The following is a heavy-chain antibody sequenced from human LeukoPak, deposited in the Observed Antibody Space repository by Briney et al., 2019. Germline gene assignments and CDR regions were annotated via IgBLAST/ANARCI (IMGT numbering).Heavy chain of an antibody. V-gene: IGHV4-30-4*08. Sequence: PSETLSLTCTVSGGSISSGDYYWSWIRQPPGKGLEWIGYIYYSGSTYYNPSLKSRVTISVDTSKNQFSLKLSSVTAADTAVYYCATSAIYDFWSIQRPTGFDPWGQGTLVTVSS. CDR2: IYYSGST. J-gene: IGHJ5*02. CDR1: GGSISSGDYY. D-gene: IGHD3-3*01. CDR3: ATSAIYDFWSIQRPTGFDP.